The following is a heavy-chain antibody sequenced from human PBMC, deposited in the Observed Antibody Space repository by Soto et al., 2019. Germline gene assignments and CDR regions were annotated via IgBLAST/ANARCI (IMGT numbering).Heavy chain of an antibody. CDR1: GGSISSYY. D-gene: IGHD3-22*01. V-gene: IGHV4-59*01. Sequence: PSETLSLTCTVSGGSISSYYWSWIRQPPGKGLEWIGYIYYSGSTNYNPSLKSRVTISVDTSKNQFSLKLSSVTAADTAVYYCARAFVTLNYYDSHLYFDYWGQGTLVTVSS. CDR3: ARAFVTLNYYDSHLYFDY. J-gene: IGHJ4*02. CDR2: IYYSGST.